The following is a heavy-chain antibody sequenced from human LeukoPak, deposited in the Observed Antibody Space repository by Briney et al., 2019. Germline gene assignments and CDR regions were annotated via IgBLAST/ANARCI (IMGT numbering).Heavy chain of an antibody. V-gene: IGHV3-49*04. J-gene: IGHJ4*02. CDR1: GFTFGDYA. CDR2: IRSKAYGGIT. D-gene: IGHD5-12*01. Sequence: QPGRSLRLSCTASGFTFGDYAMSWVRQAPGKGLEWVGFIRSKAYGGITEYAASVKGRFTISRDDSKSIAYLQMNSLKTEDTAVYYCTRPIRGYSGYEGYYFDYWGQGTLVTVSS. CDR3: TRPIRGYSGYEGYYFDY.